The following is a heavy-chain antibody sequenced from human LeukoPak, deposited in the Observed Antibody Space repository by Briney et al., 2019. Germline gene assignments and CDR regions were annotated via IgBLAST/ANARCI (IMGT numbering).Heavy chain of an antibody. V-gene: IGHV1-46*01. D-gene: IGHD1-1*01. Sequence: ASVKVSCKVSGYTFTSYYMHWVRQAPGQGLEWMGIINPSGGSTSYAQKFQGRVTMTRDTSTSTVYMELSSLRSEDTAVYYCARVPPDWNDGGYWGQGTLVTVSS. CDR1: GYTFTSYY. CDR3: ARVPPDWNDGGY. CDR2: INPSGGST. J-gene: IGHJ4*02.